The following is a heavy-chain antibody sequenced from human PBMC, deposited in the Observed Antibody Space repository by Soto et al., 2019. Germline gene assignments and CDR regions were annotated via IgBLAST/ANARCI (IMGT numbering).Heavy chain of an antibody. CDR3: AREPPYWVYYYYMDV. CDR2: IWYDGSNK. D-gene: IGHD2-8*02. CDR1: GFTFSSYS. V-gene: IGHV3-33*01. J-gene: IGHJ6*03. Sequence: QVQLVESGGGVVQPGRSLRLSCAASGFTFSSYSMHWVRQAPGKGLEWVAVIWYDGSNKYYADSVKGRFTISRDNSKNTLYLQMNSLRAEDTAVYYCAREPPYWVYYYYMDVWGKGTTVTVSS.